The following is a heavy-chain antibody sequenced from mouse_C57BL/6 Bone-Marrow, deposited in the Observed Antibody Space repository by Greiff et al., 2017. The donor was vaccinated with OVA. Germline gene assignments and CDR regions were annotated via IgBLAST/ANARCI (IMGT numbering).Heavy chain of an antibody. CDR3: ARKPYSNYDWCAY. CDR2: IYPRSGNT. Sequence: QVHVKQSGAELARPGASVKLSCKASGYTFTSYGISWVKQRTGQGLEWIGEIYPRSGNTYYNEKFKGKATLTADKSSSTAYMELRSLTSEDSAVYFCARKPYSNYDWCAYWGQGTLVTVSA. D-gene: IGHD2-5*01. V-gene: IGHV1-81*01. CDR1: GYTFTSYG. J-gene: IGHJ3*01.